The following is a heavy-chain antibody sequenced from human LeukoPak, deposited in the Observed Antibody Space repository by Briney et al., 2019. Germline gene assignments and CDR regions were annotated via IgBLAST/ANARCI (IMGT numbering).Heavy chain of an antibody. CDR3: ARVLSPGWTLSWWIFDY. V-gene: IGHV4-59*01. D-gene: IGHD2-8*02. CDR1: GGSISSYY. J-gene: IGHJ4*02. CDR2: IYYSGST. Sequence: EPSETLSLTCTVSGGSISSYYWSWIRQPPGKGLEWIGYIYYSGSTNYNPSLKSRVTISVDTSKNQFSLKLSSVTAADTAVYYCARVLSPGWTLSWWIFDYWGQGTLVTVSS.